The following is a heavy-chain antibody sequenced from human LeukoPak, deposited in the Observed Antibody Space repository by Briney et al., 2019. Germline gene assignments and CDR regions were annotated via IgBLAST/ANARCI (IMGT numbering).Heavy chain of an antibody. CDR3: ARRRLDGYFDY. V-gene: IGHV4-59*08. J-gene: IGHJ4*02. CDR1: GGSISTYY. Sequence: SETLSLTCTVSGGSISTYYWSWIRQPPGKGLEWIGNINYSRYSNHNPSLKSRVTISVDTSKNQFSLKVSSVTAADTAVYYCARRRLDGYFDYWGQGTLVTVSS. D-gene: IGHD1-1*01. CDR2: INYSRYS.